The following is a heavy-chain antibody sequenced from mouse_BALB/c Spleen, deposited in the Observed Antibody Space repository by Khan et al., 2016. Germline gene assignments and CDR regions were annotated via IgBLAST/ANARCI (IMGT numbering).Heavy chain of an antibody. D-gene: IGHD1-1*01. V-gene: IGHV4-1*02. CDR1: GFDFSRYW. Sequence: EVKLLESGGGLVQPGGSLKLSCAASGFDFSRYWMSWVRQAPGKGLEWIGEINPDSSTINYTPSLKDKFIISRDNAKNTMYLQLSKVKSEDPSPYYCTKLYYCVFSDYRGQGTTLTVSS. CDR3: TKLYYCVFSDY. J-gene: IGHJ2*01. CDR2: INPDSSTI.